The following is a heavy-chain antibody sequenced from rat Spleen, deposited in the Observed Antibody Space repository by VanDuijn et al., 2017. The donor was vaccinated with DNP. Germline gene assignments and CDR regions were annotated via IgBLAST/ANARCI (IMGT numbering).Heavy chain of an antibody. V-gene: IGHV5-29*01. D-gene: IGHD1-12*02. J-gene: IGHJ2*01. CDR2: ISYDGSST. CDR3: ARLGHDGSYYYGYFDY. CDR1: GFTFSDYY. Sequence: EVQLVESDGGLVQPGRSLKLSCAASGFTFSDYYMAWVRQAPTKGLEWVATISYDGSSTYYRDSVKGRFTISRDNAKSTLYLQMDSLRSEDTATYYCARLGHDGSYYYGYFDYWGQGVMVTVSS.